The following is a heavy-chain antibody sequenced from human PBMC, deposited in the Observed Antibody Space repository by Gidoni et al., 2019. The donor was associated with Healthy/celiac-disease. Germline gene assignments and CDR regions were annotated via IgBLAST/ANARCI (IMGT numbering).Heavy chain of an antibody. J-gene: IGHJ4*02. CDR2: IKSKTDGGTT. CDR1: GFTFSNAW. D-gene: IGHD6-6*01. V-gene: IGHV3-15*01. Sequence: EVQLVESGGGLVKPGGSLRLSCAASGFTFSNAWMRWVRQAPGKGLEWVGRIKSKTDGGTTDDAAPVKGRFTISRDDSKNTLYLQMNSLKTEDTAVYYCTAFGYSSSSGGDYWGQGTLVTVSS. CDR3: TAFGYSSSSGGDY.